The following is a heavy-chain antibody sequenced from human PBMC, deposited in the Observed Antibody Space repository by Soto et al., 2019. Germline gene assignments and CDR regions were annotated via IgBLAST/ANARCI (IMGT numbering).Heavy chain of an antibody. CDR3: ARGEYESGDAFDI. V-gene: IGHV4-31*03. Sequence: QVQLQESGPGLVKPSQTLSLTCTVSGGSISSGGYYWSWIRQHPGKGLEWIGYIYYSGSTYYNPALRSRVTISVDTSKNQFSLKLSSVTAADTAVYYCARGEYESGDAFDIWGQGTMVTVSS. J-gene: IGHJ3*02. CDR2: IYYSGST. D-gene: IGHD3-10*01. CDR1: GGSISSGGYY.